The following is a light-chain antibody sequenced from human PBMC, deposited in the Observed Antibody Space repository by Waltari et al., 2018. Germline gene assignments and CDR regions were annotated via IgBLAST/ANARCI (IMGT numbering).Light chain of an antibody. CDR3: QVWDSGSDHYV. CDR2: DDG. Sequence: SYVLTQPPSVSVAPGQTARISCDGNNIGSKNVHWYQQKPGKAPVLVVYDDGARPSGIRGRCPGSNSGTTAARPISRVDAGDEADYCCQVWDSGSDHYVFGTVTKVPVL. J-gene: IGLJ1*01. V-gene: IGLV3-21*02. CDR1: NIGSKN.